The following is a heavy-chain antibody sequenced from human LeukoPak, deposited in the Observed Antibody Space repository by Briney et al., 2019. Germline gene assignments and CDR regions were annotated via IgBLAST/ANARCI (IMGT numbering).Heavy chain of an antibody. CDR1: GFTFRNHA. Sequence: RGSLRLSCEASGFTFRNHAMSWVRQAPRRGLEWVSAISGSASVIYYADSVGGRFTISRDNSKNTVFLQMNSLRAEDTAVYYCAKASGDGYAPITFDYWGQGTLVTVSP. V-gene: IGHV3-23*01. CDR3: AKASGDGYAPITFDY. CDR2: ISGSASVI. J-gene: IGHJ4*02. D-gene: IGHD2-15*01.